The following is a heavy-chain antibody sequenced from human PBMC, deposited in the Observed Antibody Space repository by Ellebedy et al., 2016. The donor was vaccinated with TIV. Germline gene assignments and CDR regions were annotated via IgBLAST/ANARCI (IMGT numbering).Heavy chain of an antibody. Sequence: GESLKISCAASGLTFSSHAMSWVRQAPGKRLEWVSSISGSGGNTYYADSVKGRITLSRDNSKNTVYLQVNSLRPDDTAVYFCAKEPQIHASPWYFDLWGRGTLVTVSS. J-gene: IGHJ2*01. CDR3: AKEPQIHASPWYFDL. CDR2: ISGSGGNT. V-gene: IGHV3-23*01. D-gene: IGHD5-18*01. CDR1: GLTFSSHA.